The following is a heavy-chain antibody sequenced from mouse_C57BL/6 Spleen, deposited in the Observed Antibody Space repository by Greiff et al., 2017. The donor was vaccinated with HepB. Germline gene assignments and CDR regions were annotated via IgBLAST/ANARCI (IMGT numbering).Heavy chain of an antibody. CDR3: ARGVPYGSHY. Sequence: EVHLVESGGGLVKPGGSLKLSCAASGFTFSDYGMHWVRQAPEKGLEWVAYISSGSSTIYYADTVKGRFTISRDNAKNTLFLQMTSLRSEDTAMYYCARGVPYGSHYWGQGTLVTVSA. V-gene: IGHV5-17*01. D-gene: IGHD2-2*01. J-gene: IGHJ3*01. CDR1: GFTFSDYG. CDR2: ISSGSSTI.